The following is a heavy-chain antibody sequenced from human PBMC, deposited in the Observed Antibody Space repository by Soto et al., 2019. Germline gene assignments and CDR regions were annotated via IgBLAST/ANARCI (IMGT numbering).Heavy chain of an antibody. D-gene: IGHD3-3*01. V-gene: IGHV3-7*01. CDR2: IKQDGSEK. CDR1: GFTFSSYW. J-gene: IGHJ3*02. CDR3: ARWGTGYYDFWSGYYAFDI. Sequence: GGSLRLSCAASGFTFSSYWMSWVRQAPGKGLEWVANIKQDGSEKYYVDSVKGRFTISRDNAKNSLYLQMNSLRAEDTAVYYCARWGTGYYDFWSGYYAFDIWGQGTMVTVSS.